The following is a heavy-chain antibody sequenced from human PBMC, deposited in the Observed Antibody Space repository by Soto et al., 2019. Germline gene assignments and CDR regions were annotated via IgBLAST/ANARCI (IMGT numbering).Heavy chain of an antibody. D-gene: IGHD6-19*01. Sequence: PGGSLRLSCAASGFTVSSNYMSWVRQAPGKGLEWVSVIYSGSTTYYADSVKGRFTTSRDDSKNTLNLQMNSLRVEDTAVYYCARSSSVVGHYYYYGMDVWGQGTTVTVSS. J-gene: IGHJ6*02. CDR2: IYSGSTT. V-gene: IGHV3-53*01. CDR1: GFTVSSNY. CDR3: ARSSSVVGHYYYYGMDV.